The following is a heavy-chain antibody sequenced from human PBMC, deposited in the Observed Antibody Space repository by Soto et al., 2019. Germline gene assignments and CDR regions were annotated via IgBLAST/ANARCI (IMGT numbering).Heavy chain of an antibody. CDR3: ARLGRRGSSYQYRSSSYGMDV. CDR1: GVSISSGGYS. CDR2: IYHSGST. Sequence: TLSLTCAFSGVSISSGGYSCSWMGQPPGKGLEWIGYIYHSGSTYYNPSLKSRVTISVDRSKNQFSLKLSSVTAADTAVYYCARLGRRGSSYQYRSSSYGMDVWGQGTTVPVXS. D-gene: IGHD6-6*01. J-gene: IGHJ6*02. V-gene: IGHV4-30-2*01.